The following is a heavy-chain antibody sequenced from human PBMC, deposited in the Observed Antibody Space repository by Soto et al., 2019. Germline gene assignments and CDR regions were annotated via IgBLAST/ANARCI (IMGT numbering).Heavy chain of an antibody. V-gene: IGHV3-23*01. CDR1: GFTFSSYA. J-gene: IGHJ5*02. CDR3: AKGGNYRTKNWFDP. Sequence: GGSLRLFCAASGFTFSSYAMSWVRQSPGKGLEWVSAISGSGGSRYYADSVKGRFTISRDNSKNTLYLQMNSLRAEDTAVYYCAKGGNYRTKNWFDPWGQGTQVTVSS. D-gene: IGHD1-7*01. CDR2: ISGSGGSR.